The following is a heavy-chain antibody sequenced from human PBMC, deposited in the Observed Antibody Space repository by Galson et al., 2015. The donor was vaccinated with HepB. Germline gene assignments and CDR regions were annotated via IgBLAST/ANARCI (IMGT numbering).Heavy chain of an antibody. CDR1: GFAFSSYW. J-gene: IGHJ4*02. CDR2: IKQDGSEK. D-gene: IGHD6-19*01. CDR3: ARDLRGSGWYVDY. V-gene: IGHV3-7*01. Sequence: SLRLSCAASGFAFSSYWMSWVRQAPGKGLEWVANIKQDGSEKYYVDSVMGRFTIFRDNAKNSLYLQMNSLRAEDTAVYYCARDLRGSGWYVDYWGQGTLVTVSS.